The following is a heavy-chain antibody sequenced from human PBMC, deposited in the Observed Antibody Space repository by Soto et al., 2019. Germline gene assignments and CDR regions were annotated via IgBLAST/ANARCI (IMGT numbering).Heavy chain of an antibody. CDR1: GGSISSGGYY. CDR2: IYYSGST. V-gene: IGHV4-31*02. J-gene: IGHJ5*02. CDR3: AREFVDSYDSSGYNNWFDP. Sequence: SETLSLTCTVSGGSISSGGYYWSWIRQHPGKGLEWIGYIYYSGSTYYNPSLKGRVTISVDTSKNQFSLKLSSVTAADTAVYYCAREFVDSYDSSGYNNWFDPWGQGTLVTVSS. D-gene: IGHD3-22*01.